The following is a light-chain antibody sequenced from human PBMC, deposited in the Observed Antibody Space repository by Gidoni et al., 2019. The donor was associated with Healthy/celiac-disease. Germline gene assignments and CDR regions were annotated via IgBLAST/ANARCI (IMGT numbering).Light chain of an antibody. J-gene: IGKJ3*01. V-gene: IGKV4-1*01. Sequence: DIVMTQSPDSLAVSLGERATINCKSSQRVLYNSNNKNYLAWYQQKPGQSPKLLIYWASTRESGVPDRFSGSGAGTDFTLTISSLQAEDVAVYYCQQYYSTPLTFGPGTKVDIK. CDR2: WAS. CDR1: QRVLYNSNNKNY. CDR3: QQYYSTPLT.